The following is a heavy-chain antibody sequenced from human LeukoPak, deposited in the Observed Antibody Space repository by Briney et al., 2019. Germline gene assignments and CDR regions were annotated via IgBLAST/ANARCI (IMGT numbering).Heavy chain of an antibody. D-gene: IGHD3-10*01. Sequence: SETLSLTCTVSGGSISSSNYYWVWIRQPPGKGLEWIGSISYSGTTYYNPSLKSPVTISLDTSKNQFSLKLTSVIAADTAVYYCAKGRVRGVIPPGGAFDIWGQGTMVTVSS. CDR2: ISYSGTT. CDR3: AKGRVRGVIPPGGAFDI. CDR1: GGSISSSNYY. V-gene: IGHV4-39*07. J-gene: IGHJ3*02.